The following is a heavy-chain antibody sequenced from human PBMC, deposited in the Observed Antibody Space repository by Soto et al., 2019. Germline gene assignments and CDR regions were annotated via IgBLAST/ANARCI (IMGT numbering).Heavy chain of an antibody. D-gene: IGHD1-26*01. CDR3: ARDHGGSYYGP. CDR2: ISYDGSNK. J-gene: IGHJ5*02. CDR1: GFTFSSYA. Sequence: QVQLVESGEGVVQPGRSLRLSCAASGFTFSSYAMHWVRQAPGKGLEWVAVISYDGSNKYYADSVKGRFTISRDNSKNTLYLQMNSLRAEDTAVYYCARDHGGSYYGPWGQGTLVTVSS. V-gene: IGHV3-30-3*01.